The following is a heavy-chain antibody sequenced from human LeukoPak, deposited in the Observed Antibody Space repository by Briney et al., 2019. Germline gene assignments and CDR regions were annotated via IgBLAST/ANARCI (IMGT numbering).Heavy chain of an antibody. CDR2: IDSNSGGT. Sequence: ASVTVSCKASGYTFSGYYMHWVRRAPGQGFEWMERIDSNSGGTNYAQNFQGRVTMARDTSISTVYMELISLRSDDMAVYYCAREMNYDDYRTSDYWGQGTLVTVSS. V-gene: IGHV1-2*02. J-gene: IGHJ4*02. CDR1: GYTFSGYY. CDR3: AREMNYDDYRTSDY. D-gene: IGHD4-17*01.